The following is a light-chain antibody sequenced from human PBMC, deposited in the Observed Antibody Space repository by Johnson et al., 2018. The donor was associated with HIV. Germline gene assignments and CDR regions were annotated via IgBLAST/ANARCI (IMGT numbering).Light chain of an antibody. CDR2: ANN. V-gene: IGLV1-51*02. CDR3: GTWDTSLSACV. CDR1: SSNIGNNY. Sequence: QAVLTQPPSVSAAPGQKVTISCSGSSSNIGNNYVSWYQQLPGTAPKLLIYANNKRPSGIPDRFSGSKSGTSATLGITGLQTGDEADYYCGTWDTSLSACVFGPGTKVSVL. J-gene: IGLJ1*01.